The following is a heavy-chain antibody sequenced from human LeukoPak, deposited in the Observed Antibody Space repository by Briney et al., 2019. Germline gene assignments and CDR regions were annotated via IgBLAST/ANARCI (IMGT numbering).Heavy chain of an antibody. CDR1: GYTFIGYY. J-gene: IGHJ3*02. Sequence: ASVKVSCKASGYTFIGYYMHWVRQAPGQGLEWMGRINPNNGGTNYAQKFQGRVTMTRDTSISTAYMELSRLRSDATAVYYCARQARLGCSGGRCFNDAFDTWGHGTMVTVSS. CDR2: INPNNGGT. V-gene: IGHV1-2*06. D-gene: IGHD2-15*01. CDR3: ARQARLGCSGGRCFNDAFDT.